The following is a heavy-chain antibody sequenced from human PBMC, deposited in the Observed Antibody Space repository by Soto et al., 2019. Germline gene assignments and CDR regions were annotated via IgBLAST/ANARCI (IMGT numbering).Heavy chain of an antibody. CDR2: ISKSSSVI. CDR3: ASVNLRFSYGIEV. J-gene: IGHJ6*04. CDR1: GSTFSSSE. V-gene: IGHV3-48*03. Sequence: WGSRRLSCAASGSTFSSSEMHWVRQDPGKGLEWVSYISKSSSVICYADSVKGRFTISRDNAKNLLYLQMNSLRAEDTAVYFCASVNLRFSYGIEVWGKGNTVIVSS. D-gene: IGHD3-3*01.